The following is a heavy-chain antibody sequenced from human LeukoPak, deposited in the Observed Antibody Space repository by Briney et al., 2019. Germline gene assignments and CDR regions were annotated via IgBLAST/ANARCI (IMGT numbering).Heavy chain of an antibody. V-gene: IGHV3-48*01. CDR3: ARALRAYSYGTFDY. D-gene: IGHD5-18*01. Sequence: PGGSLRLSCAASGFTFSSYSMNWVRQAPGKGLEWVSYISSSCGTIYYADSVKGRFTISRDNAKNSLYLQMNSLRAGDTAVYYCARALRAYSYGTFDYWGQGTLVTVSS. CDR2: ISSSCGTI. CDR1: GFTFSSYS. J-gene: IGHJ4*02.